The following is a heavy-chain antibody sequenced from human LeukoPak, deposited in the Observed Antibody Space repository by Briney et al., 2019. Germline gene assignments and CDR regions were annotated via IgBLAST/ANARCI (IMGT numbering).Heavy chain of an antibody. CDR1: GYSISSGYY. D-gene: IGHD3-22*01. V-gene: IGHV4-38-2*02. J-gene: IGHJ3*02. CDR2: IYYSGST. Sequence: PSETLSLTCIVSGYSISSGYYWGWIRHPPGKGLEWIGSIYYSGSTYYNPSLKSRVTISVDTSKNQFSLKLSSVTAADTAVYYCASSVMLPYYYDSSGSPNAFDIWGQGTMVTVSS. CDR3: ASSVMLPYYYDSSGSPNAFDI.